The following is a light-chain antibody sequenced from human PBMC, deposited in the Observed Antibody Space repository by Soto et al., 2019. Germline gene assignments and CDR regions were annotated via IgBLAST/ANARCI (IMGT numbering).Light chain of an antibody. CDR1: QSISSSY. CDR2: AAS. Sequence: EIVLTQSPDTLSLSPGERATLSCRASQSISSSYLAWYQQKPGQAPRLLIYAASSRATGIPDRFSGSGSGTEFTLTISRLEPEDFAVYYCQQYSTSPDTFGQGTKLEIK. V-gene: IGKV3-20*01. CDR3: QQYSTSPDT. J-gene: IGKJ2*01.